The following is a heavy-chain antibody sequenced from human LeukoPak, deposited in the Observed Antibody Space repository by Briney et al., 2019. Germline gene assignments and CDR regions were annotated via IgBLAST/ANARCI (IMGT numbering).Heavy chain of an antibody. J-gene: IGHJ5*02. V-gene: IGHV1-46*01. CDR2: INPSGGST. Sequence: ASVKVSCKASGYTFTSYYMHWVRQAPGQGLEWMGIINPSGGSTNYAQKFQGRVTMTRDTSTSTVYMELRSLRSEDTAMYYCARALPHRRLMDTTMEQHWFDPWGQGTLVTVSS. D-gene: IGHD5-18*01. CDR3: ARALPHRRLMDTTMEQHWFDP. CDR1: GYTFTSYY.